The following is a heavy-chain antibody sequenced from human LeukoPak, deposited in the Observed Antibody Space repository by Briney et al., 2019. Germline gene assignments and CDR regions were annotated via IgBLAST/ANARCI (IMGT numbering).Heavy chain of an antibody. CDR3: AKGRYFDWLLHDAFDI. CDR1: GFTFDDYA. J-gene: IGHJ3*02. CDR2: ISWNSGSI. D-gene: IGHD3-9*01. Sequence: PGGSLRLSCAASGFTFDDYAMHWVRQAPGKGLEWVSGISWNSGSIGYADSVKGRFTISRDNAKNSLYLQMNSLRAEDMALYYCAKGRYFDWLLHDAFDIWGQGTMVTVSS. V-gene: IGHV3-9*03.